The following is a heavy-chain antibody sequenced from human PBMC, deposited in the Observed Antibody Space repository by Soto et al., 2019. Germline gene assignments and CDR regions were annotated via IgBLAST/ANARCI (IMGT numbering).Heavy chain of an antibody. V-gene: IGHV3-11*01. J-gene: IGHJ6*02. Sequence: GGSLRLSCAASGFTFSDYYMSWIRQAPGKGLEWVSYISSSGSTIYYADSVKGRFTISRDNAKSSLYLQMNSLRAEDTAVYYCARCGEVPAAISAGMDVWGQGTTVTVSS. CDR2: ISSSGSTI. CDR1: GFTFSDYY. CDR3: ARCGEVPAAISAGMDV. D-gene: IGHD2-2*02.